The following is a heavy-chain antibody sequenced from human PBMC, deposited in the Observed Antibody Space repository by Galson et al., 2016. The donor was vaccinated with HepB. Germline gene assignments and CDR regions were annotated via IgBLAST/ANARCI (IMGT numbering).Heavy chain of an antibody. J-gene: IGHJ4*02. V-gene: IGHV3-7*01. D-gene: IGHD3-16*02. CDR2: IKQDGSEK. CDR3: TREGPRRISLAKMGFFDY. Sequence: LRLSCAASGYPFEKCWLSWVRQAPGKGLEWVANIKQDGSEKYYGDSVKGRFTISRDNARNSVYLQMNDLRVDDTAIYYCTREGPRRISLAKMGFFDYWGRGSLVTVSS. CDR1: GYPFEKCW.